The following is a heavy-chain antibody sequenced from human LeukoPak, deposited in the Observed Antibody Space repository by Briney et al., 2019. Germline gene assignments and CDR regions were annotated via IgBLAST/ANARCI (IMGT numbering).Heavy chain of an antibody. CDR2: IKQDGSEA. D-gene: IGHD3-22*01. CDR3: ARAPPRHYYDNAEYYFDY. J-gene: IGHJ4*02. Sequence: ETLSLTCAVSGGSISSSNWWSWVRQPPGKGLAWVANIKQDGSEAYLVDSVKGRFTISRDNAKSSLFLQMNSLRVEDSAVYYCARAPPRHYYDNAEYYFDYWGRGTLVTVSS. CDR1: GGSISSSNW. V-gene: IGHV3-7*01.